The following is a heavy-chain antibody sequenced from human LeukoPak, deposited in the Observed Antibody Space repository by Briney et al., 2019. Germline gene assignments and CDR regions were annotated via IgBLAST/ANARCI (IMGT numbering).Heavy chain of an antibody. CDR3: ARAPVAARNWYFDL. CDR1: GDSVSSNSAA. Sequence: SQTLSLTCAISGDSVSSNSAAWNWIRQSPSRGLEWLGRTYYRSKWYNDYAVSMKSRITINPDTSKNQFSLQLNSVTPEDTAVYYCARAPVAARNWYFDLWGRGTLVTVSS. J-gene: IGHJ2*01. V-gene: IGHV6-1*01. CDR2: TYYRSKWYN. D-gene: IGHD2-21*02.